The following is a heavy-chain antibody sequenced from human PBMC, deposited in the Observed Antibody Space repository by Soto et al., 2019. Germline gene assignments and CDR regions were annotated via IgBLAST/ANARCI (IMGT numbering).Heavy chain of an antibody. Sequence: GESLKISCKGSGYSFTSYWIGWVRQMPGKGLEWMGIIYPGDSDTRYSPSFQGQVTISADKSISTAYLQWSSLKASDTAMYYCARIDSSGGRYDYYGMDVWGQGTTVTVSS. CDR3: ARIDSSGGRYDYYGMDV. D-gene: IGHD3-22*01. J-gene: IGHJ6*02. CDR1: GYSFTSYW. V-gene: IGHV5-51*01. CDR2: IYPGDSDT.